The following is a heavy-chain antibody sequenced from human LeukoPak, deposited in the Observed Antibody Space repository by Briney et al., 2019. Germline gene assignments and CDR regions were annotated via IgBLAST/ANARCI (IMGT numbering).Heavy chain of an antibody. D-gene: IGHD3-10*01. CDR3: ARDLSGTMVRGVIITASGAFDI. J-gene: IGHJ3*02. Sequence: SETLSLTCTVSGGSISSYYWSWIRQPAGKGLEWIGRIYTSGSTNYNPSLKSRVTMSEDTSKNQFSLKLSSVTAADTAVYYCARDLSGTMVRGVIITASGAFDIWGQGTMVTVSS. CDR1: GGSISSYY. V-gene: IGHV4-4*07. CDR2: IYTSGST.